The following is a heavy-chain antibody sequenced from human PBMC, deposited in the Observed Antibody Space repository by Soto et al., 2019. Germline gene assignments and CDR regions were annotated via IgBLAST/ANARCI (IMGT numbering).Heavy chain of an antibody. Sequence: ASVKVSCKASGYTFPSYGISWVRQAPGQGLEWMGWISAYNGNTNYAQKLQGRVTMTTDTSTSTAYMELRSLRSDDTAVYYCARDSDCSSTSCYDYYGMDVWGQGTTVTVSS. CDR1: GYTFPSYG. CDR2: ISAYNGNT. V-gene: IGHV1-18*01. J-gene: IGHJ6*02. D-gene: IGHD2-2*01. CDR3: ARDSDCSSTSCYDYYGMDV.